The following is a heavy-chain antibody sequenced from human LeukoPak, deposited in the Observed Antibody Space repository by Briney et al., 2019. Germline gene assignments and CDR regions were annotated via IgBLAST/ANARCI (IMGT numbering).Heavy chain of an antibody. J-gene: IGHJ4*02. V-gene: IGHV1-69*13. CDR3: ARAPRSRAYYDFWSGFDY. Sequence: ASVKVSCKASGGTFSSYAISWVRQAPGQGLEWMGGIIPIFGTANYAQKFQGRVTITADESTSTAYMELSSLRSEDTAVYYCARAPRSRAYYDFWSGFDYWGQGTLVTVSS. D-gene: IGHD3-3*01. CDR1: GGTFSSYA. CDR2: IIPIFGTA.